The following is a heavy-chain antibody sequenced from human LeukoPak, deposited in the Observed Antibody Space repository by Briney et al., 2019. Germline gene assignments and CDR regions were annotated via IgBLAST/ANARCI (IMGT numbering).Heavy chain of an antibody. CDR3: ARGEQLWSPFDY. CDR1: GYSISSGYY. Sequence: SETLSLTCTVSGYSISSGYYWGWIRQPPGKGLEWIGSIYHSGSTNYNPSLKSRVTISVDTSKNQFSLKLSSVTAADTAVYYCARGEQLWSPFDYWGQGTLVTVSS. J-gene: IGHJ4*02. CDR2: IYHSGST. D-gene: IGHD5-18*01. V-gene: IGHV4-38-2*02.